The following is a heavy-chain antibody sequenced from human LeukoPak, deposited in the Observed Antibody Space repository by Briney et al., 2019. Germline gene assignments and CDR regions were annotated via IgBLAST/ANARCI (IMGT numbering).Heavy chain of an antibody. V-gene: IGHV4-59*01. J-gene: IGHJ5*02. Sequence: PSKTLSLTCTVSGGSISSYYWSWIRQPPGKGLEWIGYIYYSGSTNYNPSLKSRVTISVDTSKNQFSLKLSSVTAADTAVYYCARSIAAAGTLFDPWGQGTLVTVSS. CDR2: IYYSGST. CDR1: GGSISSYY. CDR3: ARSIAAAGTLFDP. D-gene: IGHD6-13*01.